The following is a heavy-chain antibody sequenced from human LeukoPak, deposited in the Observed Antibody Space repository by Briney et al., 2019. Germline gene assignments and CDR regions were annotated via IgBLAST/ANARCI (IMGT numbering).Heavy chain of an antibody. V-gene: IGHV4-4*07. CDR2: ISRSGAT. J-gene: IGHJ4*02. Sequence: SETLSLTCAVSGASTNPYSWNWIRQPAGKGLEWIGRISRSGATNYNPSLKSRVTMSVDASKKQLQFSLRLSSVTAADTAVYYCARDQGDYGDHRYFDHWGQGTLVTVSS. CDR1: GASTNPYS. D-gene: IGHD4-17*01. CDR3: ARDQGDYGDHRYFDH.